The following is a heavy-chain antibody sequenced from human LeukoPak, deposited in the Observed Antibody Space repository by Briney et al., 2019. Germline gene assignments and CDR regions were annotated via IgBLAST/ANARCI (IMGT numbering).Heavy chain of an antibody. J-gene: IGHJ4*02. CDR2: IYNSGGT. V-gene: IGHV4-59*01. D-gene: IGHD1-20*01. CDR1: GGSISSYY. CDR3: ARGRYNWNDVQY. Sequence: SSETLSLTCTVSGGSISSYYWSWIRQPPGKGLEWIGYIYNSGGTKYNPSLKSRVTISPDTSKNQFSLKLSSVTAADTAVYYCARGRYNWNDVQYWGQGTLVTVSS.